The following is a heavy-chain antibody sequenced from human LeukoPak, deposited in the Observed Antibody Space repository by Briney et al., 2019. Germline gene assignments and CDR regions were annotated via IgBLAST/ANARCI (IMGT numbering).Heavy chain of an antibody. Sequence: ASVKVSCKASGYTFSEYFMHWVRQAPGQGLEWMGWINPKSGGTHYAQKFQGRVTMTRDTSISTAYMELSRLRSDDTAMYYCANATFDFWGQGTLVTVSS. V-gene: IGHV1-2*02. J-gene: IGHJ4*02. CDR2: INPKSGGT. CDR3: ANATFDF. CDR1: GYTFSEYF.